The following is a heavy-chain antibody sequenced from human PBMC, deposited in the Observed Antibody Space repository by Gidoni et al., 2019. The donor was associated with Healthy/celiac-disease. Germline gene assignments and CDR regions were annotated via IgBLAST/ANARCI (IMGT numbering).Heavy chain of an antibody. Sequence: QVQLQESGPGLVKPSETLSLTCTVSGGPISSYYWSWIRQPPGKGLEWIGYIYYSGSTNYNPSLKSRVTISVDTSKNQFSLKLSSVTAADTAVYYCARAGWAAAGTFGIDYWGQGTLVTVSS. J-gene: IGHJ4*02. D-gene: IGHD6-13*01. CDR2: IYYSGST. CDR1: GGPISSYY. V-gene: IGHV4-59*01. CDR3: ARAGWAAAGTFGIDY.